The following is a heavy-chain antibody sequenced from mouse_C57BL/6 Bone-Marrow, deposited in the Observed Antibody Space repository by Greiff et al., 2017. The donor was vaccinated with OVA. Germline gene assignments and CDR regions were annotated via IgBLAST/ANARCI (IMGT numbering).Heavy chain of an antibody. V-gene: IGHV14-4*01. CDR2: IDPENGDT. J-gene: IGHJ2*01. CDR1: GFNIKDDY. CDR3: TGDYDYDGDYFDY. D-gene: IGHD2-4*01. Sequence: EVKVVESGAELVRPGASVKLSCTASGFNIKDDYMHWVKQRPEQGLEWIGWIDPENGDTEYASKFQGKATITADTSSNTAYLQLSSLTSEDTAVYYCTGDYDYDGDYFDYWGQGTTLTVSS.